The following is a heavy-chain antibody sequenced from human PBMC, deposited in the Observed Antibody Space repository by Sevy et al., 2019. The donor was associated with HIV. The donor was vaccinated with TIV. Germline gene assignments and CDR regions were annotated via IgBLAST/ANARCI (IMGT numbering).Heavy chain of an antibody. Sequence: SETLSLTCAVSGYSISSGYYWGWIRQPPGKGLEWIGSIYHSGSTYYNPSLKSRVTISVDTSKNQFSLKLSSVTAADTAVYYCASSTYYYDGSGYCQFDYWGQGTLVTVSS. D-gene: IGHD3-22*01. J-gene: IGHJ4*02. CDR2: IYHSGST. CDR3: ASSTYYYDGSGYCQFDY. V-gene: IGHV4-38-2*01. CDR1: GYSISSGYY.